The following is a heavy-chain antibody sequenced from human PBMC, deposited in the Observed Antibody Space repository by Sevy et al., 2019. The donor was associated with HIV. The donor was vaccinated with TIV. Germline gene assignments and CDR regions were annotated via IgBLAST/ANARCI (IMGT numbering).Heavy chain of an antibody. Sequence: GGPLRLSCAASGFTFSGSAMHWVRQASGKGLEWVGRIRSKANSYATAYAASVKGRFTISRDDSKNTAYLQMNSLKTEDTAVYYCTRHGGGYDFWTWGYYGMDVWGQGTTVTVSS. CDR1: GFTFSGSA. CDR3: TRHGGGYDFWTWGYYGMDV. D-gene: IGHD3-3*01. V-gene: IGHV3-73*01. J-gene: IGHJ6*02. CDR2: IRSKANSYAT.